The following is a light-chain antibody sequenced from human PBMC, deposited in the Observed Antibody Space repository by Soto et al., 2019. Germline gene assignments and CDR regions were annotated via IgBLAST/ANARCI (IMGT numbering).Light chain of an antibody. Sequence: EIVLTQSPGTLSLSPGERATLSCRASQSVSRSFLAWYQQIPGQAPRVLIYGASSRATGIPDRFSGSGSGTDFTLTISRLEPEDFAVYYCQQYCSSPRTFGQGTKVEI. J-gene: IGKJ1*01. V-gene: IGKV3-20*01. CDR1: QSVSRSF. CDR3: QQYCSSPRT. CDR2: GAS.